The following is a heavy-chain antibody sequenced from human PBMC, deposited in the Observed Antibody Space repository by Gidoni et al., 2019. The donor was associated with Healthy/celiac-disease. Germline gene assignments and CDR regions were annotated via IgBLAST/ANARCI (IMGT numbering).Heavy chain of an antibody. Sequence: EVQLVESGGGLVKPGGSLRLSCAASGFTFSSYSMNWVRQAPGKGLEWVSSISSSSSYIYYADSVKGRCTISRDNAKNSLYLQMNSLRAEDTAVYYCAKAAGKIVDYWGQGTLVTVSS. J-gene: IGHJ4*02. D-gene: IGHD6-25*01. CDR3: AKAAGKIVDY. CDR1: GFTFSSYS. V-gene: IGHV3-21*01. CDR2: ISSSSSYI.